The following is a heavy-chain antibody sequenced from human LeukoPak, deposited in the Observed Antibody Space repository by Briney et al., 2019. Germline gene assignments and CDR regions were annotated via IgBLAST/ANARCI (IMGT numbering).Heavy chain of an antibody. D-gene: IGHD3-3*01. CDR3: ARVAIFGVAIFDY. J-gene: IGHJ4*02. Sequence: SETLSLTCTVSGGSISSGGYYWSWLRQHPGKGLEWIGYIYYSGSTYYNPSLKSRLTISVDTSKNQFSLKLSSVTAADTAVYYCARVAIFGVAIFDYWGQGTLVTVSS. CDR1: GGSISSGGYY. CDR2: IYYSGST. V-gene: IGHV4-31*03.